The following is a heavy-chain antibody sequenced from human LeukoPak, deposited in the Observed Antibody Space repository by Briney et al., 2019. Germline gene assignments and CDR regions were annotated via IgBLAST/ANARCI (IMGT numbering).Heavy chain of an antibody. J-gene: IGHJ4*02. CDR3: ARVGYNRSGYPYY. V-gene: IGHV4-59*08. D-gene: IGHD3-22*01. Sequence: SETLSLTCTVSGGSISSYYWSWIRQPPGKGLEWIGYMYYRGNTNYDPSLKSRVTISMDTSKNQFSLKMNSVTAADTAVYYCARVGYNRSGYPYYWGQGTLVTVSS. CDR2: MYYRGNT. CDR1: GGSISSYY.